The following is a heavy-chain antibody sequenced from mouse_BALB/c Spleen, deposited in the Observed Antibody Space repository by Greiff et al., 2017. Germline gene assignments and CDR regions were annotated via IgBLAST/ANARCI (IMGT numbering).Heavy chain of an antibody. CDR1: GFTFSSYG. Sequence: EVQLQESGGDLVKPGGSLKLSCAASGFTFSSYGMSWVRQTPDKRLEWVATISSGGSYTYYPDSVKGRFTISRDNAKNTLYLQMSSLKSEDTAMYYCARQNYDYEDSYYYAMDYWGQGTSVTVSS. D-gene: IGHD2-4*01. CDR2: ISSGGSYT. CDR3: ARQNYDYEDSYYYAMDY. V-gene: IGHV5-6*01. J-gene: IGHJ4*01.